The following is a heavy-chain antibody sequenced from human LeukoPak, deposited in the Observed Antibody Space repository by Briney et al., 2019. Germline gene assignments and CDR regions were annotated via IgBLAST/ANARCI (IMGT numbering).Heavy chain of an antibody. V-gene: IGHV3-21*01. CDR2: ISSSSSYK. CDR1: GFTFNSFS. D-gene: IGHD1-26*01. CDR3: GRAVGGNVFDY. J-gene: IGHJ4*02. Sequence: GGSLRLSCAASGFTFNSFSMNWVRQAPGKGLEWVSSISSSSSYKYYADSVKGRFTISRDNAKKSLYLQMNSLRAEDTAVYYCGRAVGGNVFDYWGQGTQVTVAS.